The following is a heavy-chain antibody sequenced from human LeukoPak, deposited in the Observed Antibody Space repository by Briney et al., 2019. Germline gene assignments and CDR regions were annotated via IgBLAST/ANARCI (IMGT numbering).Heavy chain of an antibody. Sequence: PSETLSLTCTVSGGPISSYYWSWIRQPPGKGLEWIGYIYYSGSTNYNPSLKSRVTISVDTSKNQFSLELSSVTAADTAVYYCARGKTYDYVWGSYRQPALDYWGQGTLVTVSS. D-gene: IGHD3-16*02. CDR3: ARGKTYDYVWGSYRQPALDY. CDR2: IYYSGST. CDR1: GGPISSYY. J-gene: IGHJ4*02. V-gene: IGHV4-59*01.